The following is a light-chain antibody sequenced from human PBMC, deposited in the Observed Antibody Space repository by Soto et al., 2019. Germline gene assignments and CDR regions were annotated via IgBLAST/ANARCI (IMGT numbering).Light chain of an antibody. CDR3: MQGTHGLT. CDR2: KVS. CDR1: QSLVYSDGNTY. J-gene: IGKJ4*01. V-gene: IGKV2-30*01. Sequence: DVVMTQSPLSLPVTLGQPASISCRSSQSLVYSDGNTYLNWFQQRPGQSPRRLIYKVSNRDSGVPDRCSGSGSGTDFTLKISRVEAEDVGVYSCMQGTHGLTFGGGTKVEIK.